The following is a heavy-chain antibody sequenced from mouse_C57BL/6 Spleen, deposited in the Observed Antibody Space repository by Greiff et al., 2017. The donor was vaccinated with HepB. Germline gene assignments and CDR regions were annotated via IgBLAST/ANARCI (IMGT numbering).Heavy chain of an antibody. Sequence: QVQLQQSGAELVRPGTSAKVSCKASGYAFTNYLIEWVKQRPGQGLEWIGVINPGSGGTNYNEKFKGKATLTADKSSSTAYMQLSSLTSEDSAVYFCARADYGYFDVWGTGTTVTVSS. CDR2: INPGSGGT. J-gene: IGHJ1*03. CDR1: GYAFTNYL. D-gene: IGHD2-4*01. CDR3: ARADYGYFDV. V-gene: IGHV1-54*01.